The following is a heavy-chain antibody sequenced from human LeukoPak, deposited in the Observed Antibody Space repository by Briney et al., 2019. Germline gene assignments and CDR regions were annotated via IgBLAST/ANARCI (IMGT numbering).Heavy chain of an antibody. Sequence: PXGSLRLSCGACGLTVSRYGMSWVRQAPGKGREWVSNNIGSAVNTYYADSVKGRVTISRDHAQNTLYLQVNSLRAEDTAVFYCARGHTTGYYTDSWGQGTLVTVSS. CDR3: ARGHTTGYYTDS. V-gene: IGHV3-23*01. CDR1: GLTVSRYG. CDR2: NIGSAVNT. D-gene: IGHD6-19*01. J-gene: IGHJ4*02.